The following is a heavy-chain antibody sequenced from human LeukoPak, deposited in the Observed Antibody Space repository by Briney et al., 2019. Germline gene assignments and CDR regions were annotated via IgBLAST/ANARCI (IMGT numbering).Heavy chain of an antibody. CDR1: GFTFSSYG. Sequence: GGSLRLSCAASGFTFSSYGMHWVRQAPGKGLEWVAIIWYDGTNKYYAASEKGRFTISRDNSKNTLYLQMNSLRAEDTAVYYCAKVRTQYCGTGNCFNYYFDYWGQGTLVTVSS. CDR3: AKVRTQYCGTGNCFNYYFDY. V-gene: IGHV3-33*06. J-gene: IGHJ4*02. D-gene: IGHD2-15*01. CDR2: IWYDGTNK.